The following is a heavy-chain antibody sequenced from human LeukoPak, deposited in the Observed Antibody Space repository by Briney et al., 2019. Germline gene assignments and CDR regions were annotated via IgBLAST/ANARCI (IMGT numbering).Heavy chain of an antibody. D-gene: IGHD1-26*01. CDR2: ISSDATNT. CDR3: AKGGIVGTSGLFDY. Sequence: GGSLRLSCAASGFTFSSYWMHWVRQAPGKGLVWVSRISSDATNTRYADSVTGRFTISRDNAKNTLYLQMNSLTVEDTAVYYCAKGGIVGTSGLFDYWGQGTLVTVSS. V-gene: IGHV3-74*01. J-gene: IGHJ4*02. CDR1: GFTFSSYW.